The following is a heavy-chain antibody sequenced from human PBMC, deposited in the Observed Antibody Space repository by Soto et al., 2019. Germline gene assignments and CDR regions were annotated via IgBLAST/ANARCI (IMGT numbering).Heavy chain of an antibody. CDR3: ASSYGSGYRAFDY. J-gene: IGHJ4*02. D-gene: IGHD3-10*01. CDR1: GDTFNFYS. V-gene: IGHV1-69*02. CDR2: VNPIVRMS. Sequence: QVQLVQSGAEVKRPGSSVKVSCKASGDTFNFYSINWVRQAPGLGLEWMGRVNPIVRMSNYAQKFQGRVTMTAGKSTGTAYMELSSLRSEDTAIYYCASSYGSGYRAFDYWGQGALVTVSS.